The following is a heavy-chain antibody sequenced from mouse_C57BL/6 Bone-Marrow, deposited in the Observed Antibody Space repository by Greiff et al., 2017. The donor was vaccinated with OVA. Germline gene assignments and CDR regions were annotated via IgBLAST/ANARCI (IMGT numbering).Heavy chain of an antibody. Sequence: VQLQQPGAELVKPGASVRLSCKASGYTFTSYWMQWVKERPGQGLEWIGEIDHSDSYINYNQKFKGKATLTVDTSSSTAYMQLSSLRSEDSAVYYCASWDFAYWGQGTLVTVSA. CDR3: ASWDFAY. V-gene: IGHV1-50*01. CDR1: GYTFTSYW. J-gene: IGHJ3*01. D-gene: IGHD4-1*01. CDR2: IDHSDSYI.